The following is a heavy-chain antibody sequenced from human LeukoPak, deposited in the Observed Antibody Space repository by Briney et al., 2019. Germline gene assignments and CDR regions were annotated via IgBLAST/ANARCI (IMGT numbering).Heavy chain of an antibody. J-gene: IGHJ4*02. CDR2: ISYDGSNK. CDR1: GFTFSSYA. V-gene: IGHV3-30-3*01. D-gene: IGHD3-9*01. Sequence: GGSLRLSCAASGFTFSSYAMHWVRQAPGKGLEWVAVISYDGSNKYYADSVKGRFTISRDNSKNTLYLQMNSLRAKDTAVYYCASQYYDILTGYYSPFDYWGRGTLVTVSS. CDR3: ASQYYDILTGYYSPFDY.